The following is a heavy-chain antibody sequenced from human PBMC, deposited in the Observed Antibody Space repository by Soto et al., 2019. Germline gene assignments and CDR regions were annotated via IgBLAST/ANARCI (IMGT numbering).Heavy chain of an antibody. J-gene: IGHJ6*03. CDR1: GGSFSGYY. Sequence: SETLSLTCAVYGGSFSGYYWSWIRQPPGKGLEWIGEINHSGSTNYNPSLKSRVTISVDTSKNQFSLKLSSVTAADTAVYYCARGRQRNIAARFNYYYYYMDVWGKGTTVTVSS. V-gene: IGHV4-34*01. D-gene: IGHD6-6*01. CDR2: INHSGST. CDR3: ARGRQRNIAARFNYYYYYMDV.